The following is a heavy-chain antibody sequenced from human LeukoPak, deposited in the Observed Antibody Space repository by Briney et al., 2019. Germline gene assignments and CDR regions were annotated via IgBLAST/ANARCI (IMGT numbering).Heavy chain of an antibody. CDR2: INPNSGGT. CDR1: GYTFTGYY. J-gene: IGHJ5*02. Sequence: ASVKVSCKASGYTFTGYYMHWVRQAPGQGLEWMGWINPNSGGTNYAQKFQGRVTMTRDTSISTAYMELSRLRSADTPVYYCARDPDPLAVAAHGAWFDPWGQGTLVTVSS. D-gene: IGHD6-19*01. CDR3: ARDPDPLAVAAHGAWFDP. V-gene: IGHV1-2*02.